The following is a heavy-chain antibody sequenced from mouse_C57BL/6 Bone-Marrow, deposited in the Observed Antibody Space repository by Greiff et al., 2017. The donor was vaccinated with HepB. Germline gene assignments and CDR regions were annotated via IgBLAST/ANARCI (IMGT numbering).Heavy chain of an antibody. CDR3: ARHPYYGSSYWYFDV. CDR2: ISSGGSYT. V-gene: IGHV5-6*01. Sequence: EVQGVESGGDLVKPGGSLKLSCAASGFTFSSYGMSWVRQTPDKGLEWVATISSGGSYTYYPDSVKGRFTISRDNAKNTLYLQMSSLRSEDTAMYYCARHPYYGSSYWYFDVWGTGTTVTVSA. CDR1: GFTFSSYG. J-gene: IGHJ1*03. D-gene: IGHD1-1*01.